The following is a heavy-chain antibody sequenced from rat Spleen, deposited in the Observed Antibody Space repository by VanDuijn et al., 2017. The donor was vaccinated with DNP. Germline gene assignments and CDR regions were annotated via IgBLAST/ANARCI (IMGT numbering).Heavy chain of an antibody. CDR2: ISYDGSST. J-gene: IGHJ3*01. CDR1: GFTFSDYY. Sequence: EVQLVESGGGLVQPGRSLKLSCAASGFTFSDYYMAWVRRAPTKGLEWGATISYDGSSTYYRDSVKGRFTISRDSAKSTLYLQMDSLRSEDTATYYCARWSMAFAYWGQGTLVTVSS. CDR3: ARWSMAFAY. D-gene: IGHD4-2*01. V-gene: IGHV5-7*01.